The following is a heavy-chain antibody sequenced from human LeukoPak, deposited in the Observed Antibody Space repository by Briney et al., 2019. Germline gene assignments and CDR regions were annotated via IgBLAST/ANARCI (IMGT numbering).Heavy chain of an antibody. J-gene: IGHJ6*02. CDR1: GFTFSSYG. D-gene: IGHD6-6*01. V-gene: IGHV3-30*18. CDR3: AKDSSSSNYYYGMDV. CDR2: ISYDGSNK. Sequence: GRSLRLSCAASGFTFSSYGMHWVRQALGKGLEWVAIISYDGSNKYYVDSVKGRFTISRDNSKNTLYLQMNSLRGEDTAVYYCAKDSSSSNYYYGMDVWGQGTTVTVSS.